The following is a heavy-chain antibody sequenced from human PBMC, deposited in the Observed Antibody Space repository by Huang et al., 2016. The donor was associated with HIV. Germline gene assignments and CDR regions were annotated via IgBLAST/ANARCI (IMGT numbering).Heavy chain of an antibody. Sequence: QVQLVESGGGVVQPGRSLRLSCAASGFTFSSYAMPWVRKAPGKGLEWVAVISYDGSNKYYADSVKGRFTISRDNSKNTLYLQMNSLRAEDTAVYYCARDAYYDYVWGSYRKYYYYYMDVWGKGTTVTVSS. CDR3: ARDAYYDYVWGSYRKYYYYYMDV. D-gene: IGHD3-16*02. J-gene: IGHJ6*03. CDR1: GFTFSSYA. V-gene: IGHV3-30-3*01. CDR2: ISYDGSNK.